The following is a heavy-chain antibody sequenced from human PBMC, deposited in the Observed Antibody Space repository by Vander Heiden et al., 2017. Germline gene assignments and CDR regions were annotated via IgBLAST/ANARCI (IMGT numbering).Heavy chain of an antibody. CDR2: IFKTGRT. CDR3: ARSFLAGWFDP. CDR1: GCSLSSGDYY. Sequence: QLLLQESGPGLVKPSETLSLTCSVSGCSLSSGDYYWSWIRQPPGKGLEWIGTIFKTGRTYSNSSLKSRLTLSVDPSKSLFSLRLNSVTATDTATYYCARSFLAGWFDPWGQGTLVTVSS. J-gene: IGHJ5*02. V-gene: IGHV4-39*01. D-gene: IGHD3-3*02.